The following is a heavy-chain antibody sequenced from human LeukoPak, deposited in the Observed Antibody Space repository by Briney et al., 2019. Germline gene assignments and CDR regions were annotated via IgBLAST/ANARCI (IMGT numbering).Heavy chain of an antibody. D-gene: IGHD3-10*01. J-gene: IGHJ4*02. CDR2: INPNSGGT. Sequence: ASVKVSCKASGYTFTSYDINWVRQAPGQGLEWMGWINPNSGGTNYAQKFQGRVTMTGDTSISTAYMELSRLRSDDTAVYYCARAPRGSGSYNDYWGQGTLVTVSS. V-gene: IGHV1-2*02. CDR3: ARAPRGSGSYNDY. CDR1: GYTFTSYD.